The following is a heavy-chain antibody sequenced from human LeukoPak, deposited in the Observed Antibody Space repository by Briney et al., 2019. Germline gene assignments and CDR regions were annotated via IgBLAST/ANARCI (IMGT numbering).Heavy chain of an antibody. CDR1: SGSIGTYY. J-gene: IGHJ4*02. CDR2: ISYSGST. V-gene: IGHV4-59*08. CDR3: ARQAGSFTTFDF. D-gene: IGHD1-26*01. Sequence: PSETLSLTCSVSSGSIGTYYWAWIRQTPGKGLGWIGYISYSGSTKYNPSLTRRITISLDTSKNQFSLELRSMTAADTAMYYCARQAGSFTTFDFWGQGTLVTVSS.